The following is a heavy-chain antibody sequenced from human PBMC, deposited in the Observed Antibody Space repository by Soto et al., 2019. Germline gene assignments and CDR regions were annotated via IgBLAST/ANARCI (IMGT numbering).Heavy chain of an antibody. J-gene: IGHJ6*02. D-gene: IGHD2-2*01. CDR2: ISYDGSNK. CDR1: GFTFSSYA. Sequence: GGSLRLSCAASGFTFSSYAMHWVRQAPGKGLEWVAVISYDGSNKYYADSVKGRFTISRDNSKNTLYLQMNSLRAEDTAVYYCARDGRYCSSTSCRSAAHYYYYGMDVWGQGTTVTVS. V-gene: IGHV3-30-3*01. CDR3: ARDGRYCSSTSCRSAAHYYYYGMDV.